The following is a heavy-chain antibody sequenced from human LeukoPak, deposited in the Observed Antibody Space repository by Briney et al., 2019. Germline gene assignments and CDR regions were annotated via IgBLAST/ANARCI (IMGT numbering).Heavy chain of an antibody. V-gene: IGHV3-74*01. Sequence: GGSLRLSCVASGFSLSGYWMYWVRQAPGKGLMYISRNNGDGSTTNYADVVKGRFIMSRDNVKNTLYLQMNSLRVEDTAVYYCARDPRNVGLAPWGQGTLVTVSS. D-gene: IGHD2-15*01. CDR1: GFSLSGYW. CDR3: ARDPRNVGLAP. J-gene: IGHJ5*02. CDR2: NNGDGSTT.